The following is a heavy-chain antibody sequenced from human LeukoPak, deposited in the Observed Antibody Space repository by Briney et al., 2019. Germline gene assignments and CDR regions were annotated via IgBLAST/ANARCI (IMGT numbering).Heavy chain of an antibody. CDR2: IYSGGST. J-gene: IGHJ4*02. D-gene: IGHD3-3*01. Sequence: GGSLRLSCAASGFTVSSNYMSWVRQAPGKGLEWVSVIYSGGSTYYADSVKGRFTISRDNSKNTLYLQMDSLRAEDTAVYYCANDFWSGYYRIDYWGQGTLVTVSS. V-gene: IGHV3-53*01. CDR1: GFTVSSNY. CDR3: ANDFWSGYYRIDY.